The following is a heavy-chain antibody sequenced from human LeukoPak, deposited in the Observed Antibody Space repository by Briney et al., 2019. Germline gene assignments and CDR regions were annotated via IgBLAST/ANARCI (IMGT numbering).Heavy chain of an antibody. CDR1: GYSFTSYW. CDR3: ARRDYDILTGYYNYFDY. D-gene: IGHD3-9*01. Sequence: GESLKISCKGSGYSFTSYWIGWVRQMPGKGLEWMGIIYPGDSDTRYSPSFQGQVTISADKSISTAYLQWSSLEASDTAMYYCARRDYDILTGYYNYFDYWGQGTLVTVSS. CDR2: IYPGDSDT. V-gene: IGHV5-51*01. J-gene: IGHJ4*02.